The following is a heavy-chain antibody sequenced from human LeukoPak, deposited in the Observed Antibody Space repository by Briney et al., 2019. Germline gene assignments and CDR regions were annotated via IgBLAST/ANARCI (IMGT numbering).Heavy chain of an antibody. Sequence: GGSLRLSCAASGFTFSTYWMHWVRHAPGKGLVWVSRIKSDGSSTSYADSVKGRFTISRDNAKNTLYLQMNSLRAEDTAVYYCARLQLPDYDILTGFDPWGQGTLVTVSS. V-gene: IGHV3-74*01. D-gene: IGHD3-9*01. J-gene: IGHJ5*02. CDR3: ARLQLPDYDILTGFDP. CDR2: IKSDGSST. CDR1: GFTFSTYW.